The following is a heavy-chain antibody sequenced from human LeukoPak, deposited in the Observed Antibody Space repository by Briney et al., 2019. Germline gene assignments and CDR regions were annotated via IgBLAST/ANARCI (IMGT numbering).Heavy chain of an antibody. CDR2: INHSGST. V-gene: IGHV4-34*01. D-gene: IGHD3-10*01. CDR1: GGSYSGYY. J-gene: IGHJ3*02. Sequence: TSETLSLTCAVYGGSYSGYYWSWIHQSPGKGLEWIGAINHSGSTNYNPSLKSRVTISVDTSKNQFSLKLSYVTAADTAVYYCAREWGHYYRSGRYNYGALDIWGQGTMVTVSS. CDR3: AREWGHYYRSGRYNYGALDI.